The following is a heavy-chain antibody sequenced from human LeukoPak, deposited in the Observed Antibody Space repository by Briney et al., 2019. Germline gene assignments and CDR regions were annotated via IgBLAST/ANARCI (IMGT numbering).Heavy chain of an antibody. J-gene: IGHJ4*02. CDR2: ISGSGGST. Sequence: GGSLRLSCAASGFTFSSYAMSRVRQAPGKGLEWVSAISGSGGSTYYADSVKGRFTISRDNSKNTLYLQMNSLRAEDTAVYYCAKDGWGSYNFDYWGQGTLVTVSS. V-gene: IGHV3-23*01. D-gene: IGHD1-26*01. CDR1: GFTFSSYA. CDR3: AKDGWGSYNFDY.